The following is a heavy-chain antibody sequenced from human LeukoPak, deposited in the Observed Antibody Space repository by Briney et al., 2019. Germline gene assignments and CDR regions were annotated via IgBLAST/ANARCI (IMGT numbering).Heavy chain of an antibody. Sequence: RGSLRLSCAASGFTFSSYWMHWVRQAPGKGLVWVSHINGDGSTIRYAGSVEGRFTISRDNAKNTLYLQMNSLRAEDTAVYYCVRVVHSWDLGYWGQGTLVTVSS. J-gene: IGHJ4*02. CDR3: VRVVHSWDLGY. CDR1: GFTFSSYW. V-gene: IGHV3-74*01. CDR2: INGDGSTI. D-gene: IGHD1-26*01.